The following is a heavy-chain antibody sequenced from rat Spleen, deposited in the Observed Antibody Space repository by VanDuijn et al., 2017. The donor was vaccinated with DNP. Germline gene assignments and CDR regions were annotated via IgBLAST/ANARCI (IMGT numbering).Heavy chain of an antibody. CDR3: ARDTDYYYDYFDY. V-gene: IGHV3-3*01. CDR2: INSAGST. Sequence: EVQLQESGPGLVKPSQSLSLTCSVTGYSITSSYRWNWIRKFPGNKLEWMGYINSAGSTNYNPSLRSRTSITRDTSKNQFFLQVNSVTTEDTATYYCARDTDYYYDYFDYWGQGIMVKVSS. D-gene: IGHD1-6*01. CDR1: GYSITSSYR. J-gene: IGHJ2*01.